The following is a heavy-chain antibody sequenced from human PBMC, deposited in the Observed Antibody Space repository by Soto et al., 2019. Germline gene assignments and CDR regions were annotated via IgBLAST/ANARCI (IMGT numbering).Heavy chain of an antibody. Sequence: QVQLVQSGAEVKKPGASVKVSCKASGYTFTSYGISWVRQAPGQGLEWMGWISAYNGNTNYAQKLQGRVTMTTDTSTSTPYMELRSLRSDDTAVYYCARDSYDSSGYYPPGDYWGQGTLVTVSS. CDR2: ISAYNGNT. CDR1: GYTFTSYG. D-gene: IGHD3-22*01. V-gene: IGHV1-18*01. J-gene: IGHJ4*02. CDR3: ARDSYDSSGYYPPGDY.